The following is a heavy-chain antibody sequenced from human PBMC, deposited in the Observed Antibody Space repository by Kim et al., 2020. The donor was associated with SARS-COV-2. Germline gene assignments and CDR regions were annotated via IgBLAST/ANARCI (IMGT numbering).Heavy chain of an antibody. J-gene: IGHJ4*02. D-gene: IGHD4-4*01. V-gene: IGHV3-23*01. Sequence: YAVSVQGRFTISGDNSRNALNLEMNSLRAEDTALYYCAKVTTKTAPFYDSWGQGTLVTVSS. CDR3: AKVTTKTAPFYDS.